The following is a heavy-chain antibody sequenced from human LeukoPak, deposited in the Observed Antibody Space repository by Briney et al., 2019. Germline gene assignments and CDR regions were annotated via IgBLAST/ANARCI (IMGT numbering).Heavy chain of an antibody. CDR2: IKSKTDGGTT. V-gene: IGHV3-15*01. CDR1: GFTVSSNY. CDR3: TTTMIVVVIRGGTFDY. Sequence: GGSLRLSCAASGFTVSSNYMSWVRQAPGKGLEWVGRIKSKTDGGTTDYAAPVKGRFTISRDDSKNTLYLQMNSLKTEDTAVYYCTTTMIVVVIRGGTFDYWGQGTLVTVSS. J-gene: IGHJ4*02. D-gene: IGHD3-22*01.